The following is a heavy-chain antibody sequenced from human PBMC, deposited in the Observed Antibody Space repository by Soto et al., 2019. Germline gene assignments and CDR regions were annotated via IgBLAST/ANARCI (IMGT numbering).Heavy chain of an antibody. CDR2: ISSSGSTI. D-gene: IGHD3-10*01. CDR1: GFTSSSNE. Sequence: GSLSLSCVASGFTSSSNEMNWFRQAPRKELQWVSYISSSGSTIYYADSVKDRFTISRDNGKNSLYMQMNSLRAEDTAVYYWARDGYYGTGSYHRVYWGQGTLVTVSS. CDR3: ARDGYYGTGSYHRVY. V-gene: IGHV3-48*03. J-gene: IGHJ4*02.